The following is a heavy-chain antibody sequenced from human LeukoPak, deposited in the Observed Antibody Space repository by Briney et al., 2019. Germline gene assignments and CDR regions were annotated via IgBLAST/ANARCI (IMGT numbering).Heavy chain of an antibody. CDR3: ATELGYCSSTSCPLGY. CDR2: FDPEDGET. D-gene: IGHD2-2*01. Sequence: GASVKVSCKVSGYTLTELSMHWVRQAPGKGLEWMGGFDPEDGETIYAQKFQGRVTMTEDTSTDTAYMELSSLRSEDTAVYYCATELGYCSSTSCPLGYWGREPWSPSPQ. CDR1: GYTLTELS. J-gene: IGHJ4*02. V-gene: IGHV1-24*01.